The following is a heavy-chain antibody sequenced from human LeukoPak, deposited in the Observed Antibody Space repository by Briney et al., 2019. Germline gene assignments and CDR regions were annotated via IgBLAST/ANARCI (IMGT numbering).Heavy chain of an antibody. V-gene: IGHV4-31*03. CDR1: GGSINSGGYY. Sequence: SETLSLTCTVSGGSINSGGYYLSGIRQHPGKGLEWIGYIYYIGSTYYNPSLKRRVTISVDTSKNQFSLELSYVTAADTAVYYCARGVGKGDIVAGTFDIWGQGTMVTVSS. CDR3: ARGVGKGDIVAGTFDI. D-gene: IGHD2-15*01. J-gene: IGHJ3*02. CDR2: IYYIGST.